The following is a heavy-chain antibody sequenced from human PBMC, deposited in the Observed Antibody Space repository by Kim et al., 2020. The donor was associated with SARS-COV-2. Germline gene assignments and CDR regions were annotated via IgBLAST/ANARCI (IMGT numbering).Heavy chain of an antibody. V-gene: IGHV4-39*07. J-gene: IGHJ6*02. CDR1: GASISSTSYY. CDR2: IFNSVTT. Sequence: SETLSLTCTVSGASISSTSYYWVWIRQPPGKGLEWIGTIFNSVTTYYNPSLKSRVTISVDTSKNQFSLKLSSVTAADTAIYYCASQSDLVRGVIRYFYYYPLDVWGQGTTVTVSS. D-gene: IGHD3-10*01. CDR3: ASQSDLVRGVIRYFYYYPLDV.